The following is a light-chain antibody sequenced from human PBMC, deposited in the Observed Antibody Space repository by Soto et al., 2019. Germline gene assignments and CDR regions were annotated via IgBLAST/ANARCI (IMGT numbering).Light chain of an antibody. CDR1: SSDVGDYNY. V-gene: IGLV2-14*01. Sequence: QSVLTQPASVSGSPGQSITISCTGTSSDVGDYNYVSWYQQHPGKVPKLMIYDVTNRPSGVSNRFSGSKSGNTASLTISGLQAEDEADYYCSSYTSSSTSVFGPGTKLTVL. CDR3: SSYTSSSTSV. CDR2: DVT. J-gene: IGLJ1*01.